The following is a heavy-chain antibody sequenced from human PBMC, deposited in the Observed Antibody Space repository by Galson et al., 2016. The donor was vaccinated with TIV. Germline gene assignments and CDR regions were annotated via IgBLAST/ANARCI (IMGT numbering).Heavy chain of an antibody. CDR3: ARIAPLTVTLDLWFDT. CDR1: GFSLSNARMG. J-gene: IGHJ5*02. CDR2: IFSSDKK. D-gene: IGHD4-17*01. V-gene: IGHV2-26*01. Sequence: ALVKPTQTLTLTCTVSGFSLSNARMGVSWIRQPPGKALEWLAHIFSSDKKSYSTSLQSRLSISKDTSKSQVVLTMTNVDPIDTATYYCARIAPLTVTLDLWFDTWGQGTPVTVSS.